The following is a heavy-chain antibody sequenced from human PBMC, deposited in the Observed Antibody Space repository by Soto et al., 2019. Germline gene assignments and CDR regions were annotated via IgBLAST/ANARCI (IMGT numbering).Heavy chain of an antibody. V-gene: IGHV4-31*03. CDR2: IYYSGST. CDR1: GGSISSGGYY. D-gene: IGHD3-22*01. Sequence: QVQLQESGPGLVKPSQTLSLTCTVSGGSISSGGYYWSWIRQHPGKGLEWIGYIYYSGSTYYNPSLKSRVTISVDTSKNQFSLKLSSVTAADTAVYYCARARGGYYDSSGGRTEYFQHWGQGTLVTVSS. CDR3: ARARGGYYDSSGGRTEYFQH. J-gene: IGHJ1*01.